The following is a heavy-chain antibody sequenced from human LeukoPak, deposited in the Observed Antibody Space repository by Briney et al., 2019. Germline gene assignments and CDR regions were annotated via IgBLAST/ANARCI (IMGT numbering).Heavy chain of an antibody. D-gene: IGHD3-9*01. CDR1: GFTFSSYG. V-gene: IGHV3-30*02. J-gene: IGHJ3*02. CDR3: ARDSTGIVLTGSLAFDI. Sequence: PGGSLRLSCAASGFTFSSYGMHWVRQAPGKGLEWVAFIRYDGSNKYYADSVKGRFTISRDNAKNSLYLQMNSLRAKDTAVYYCARDSTGIVLTGSLAFDIWGQGTMVTVSS. CDR2: IRYDGSNK.